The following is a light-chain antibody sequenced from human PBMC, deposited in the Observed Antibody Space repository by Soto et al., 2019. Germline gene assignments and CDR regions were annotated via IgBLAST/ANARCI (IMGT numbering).Light chain of an antibody. V-gene: IGKV1-5*03. CDR2: KAS. Sequence: DIQMTQSPSTLSASVGDRVTITCRASQSISSWLAWYQQKTGKATNLLIYKASTLGSGVPSRFSGGGSGTEFTLTISRLQPADFAPYYCQQHSSSSPYTFGQGTKLEIK. CDR3: QQHSSSSPYT. J-gene: IGKJ2*01. CDR1: QSISSW.